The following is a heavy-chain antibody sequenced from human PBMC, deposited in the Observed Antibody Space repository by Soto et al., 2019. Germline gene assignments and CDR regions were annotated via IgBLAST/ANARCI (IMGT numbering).Heavy chain of an antibody. Sequence: PGGSLRLSCVASAFTFSDYSMHWVRQAPGKGLEWVAAISGDGSKKSYADSVKGRATLSRDNAKNTLYLQMDNLRAEDTAVYFCGRDLGGSGTPLEYYGMDVWGRGTTVTVYS. V-gene: IGHV3-30*04. CDR1: AFTFSDYS. D-gene: IGHD3-10*01. J-gene: IGHJ6*02. CDR3: GRDLGGSGTPLEYYGMDV. CDR2: ISGDGSKK.